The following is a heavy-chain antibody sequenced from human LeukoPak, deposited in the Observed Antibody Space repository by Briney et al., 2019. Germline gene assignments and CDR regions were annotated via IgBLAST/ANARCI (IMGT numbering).Heavy chain of an antibody. CDR1: GGSISSYY. V-gene: IGHV4-59*01. CDR3: ASSSWYGWFDP. J-gene: IGHJ5*02. D-gene: IGHD6-13*01. CDR2: IYYSGST. Sequence: SETLSLTRTVSGGSISSYYWSWIRQPPGKGLEWIGYIYYSGSTNYHPSLKSRVTISVDTSKNQFSLKLNSVTAADTAVYYCASSSWYGWFDPWGQGTLVTVSS.